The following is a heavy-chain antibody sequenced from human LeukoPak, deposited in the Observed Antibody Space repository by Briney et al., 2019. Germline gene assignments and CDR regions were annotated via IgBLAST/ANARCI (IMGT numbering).Heavy chain of an antibody. D-gene: IGHD3-10*01. J-gene: IGHJ4*02. Sequence: SETLSLTCTVSGDSISSSYYYWGWIRQPPGKGLGWIGSIYYSGSTYYNPSLKSRVTISVDTSKNQFSLKLRSVTAADTAVYYCARFPYYYGSGSYFPPSYWGQGTLVTVSS. V-gene: IGHV4-39*01. CDR1: GDSISSSYYY. CDR3: ARFPYYYGSGSYFPPSY. CDR2: IYYSGST.